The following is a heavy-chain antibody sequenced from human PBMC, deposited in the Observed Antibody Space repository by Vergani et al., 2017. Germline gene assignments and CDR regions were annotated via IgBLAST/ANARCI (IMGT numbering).Heavy chain of an antibody. CDR1: GFTFSSYA. CDR2: ISGSGGST. CDR3: AKVSVVASRLGYYYYGMDV. J-gene: IGHJ6*02. Sequence: EVQLVESGGGLVQPGGSLRLSCAASGFTFSSYAMSWVRQAPGKGLEWVSAISGSGGSTYYADSVKGRFTISRDNSKNTLYLQMNSLRAEDTAVYYCAKVSVVASRLGYYYYGMDVWGQGTTVTVSS. D-gene: IGHD2-15*01. V-gene: IGHV3-23*04.